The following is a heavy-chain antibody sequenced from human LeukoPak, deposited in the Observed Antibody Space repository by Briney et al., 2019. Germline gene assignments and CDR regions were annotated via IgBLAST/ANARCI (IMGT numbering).Heavy chain of an antibody. Sequence: GGSLSLSCAASGFTFSSYSMNWVRQAPGKGLEWVSSISSSSSYIYYADSVKGRFTISRDNAKNSLYLQMNSLRAEDTAVYYCARDVAAVDTAMVDYWGQGTLVTVSS. D-gene: IGHD5-18*01. CDR2: ISSSSSYI. V-gene: IGHV3-21*01. CDR1: GFTFSSYS. CDR3: ARDVAAVDTAMVDY. J-gene: IGHJ4*02.